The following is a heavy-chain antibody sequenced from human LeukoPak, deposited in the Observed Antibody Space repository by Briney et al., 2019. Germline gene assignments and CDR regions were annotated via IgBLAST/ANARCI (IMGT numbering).Heavy chain of an antibody. D-gene: IGHD3-22*01. Sequence: PSETLSLTCTVSGGSISSSSYYWGWIRQPPGKGLEWIGSIYYSGSTYYNPSLKSRVTISVDTSKNQFSLKLSSVTAADTAVYYCARRIKNSSGYYAWGQGTLVTVSS. CDR3: ARRIKNSSGYYA. CDR2: IYYSGST. J-gene: IGHJ5*02. V-gene: IGHV4-39*07. CDR1: GGSISSSSYY.